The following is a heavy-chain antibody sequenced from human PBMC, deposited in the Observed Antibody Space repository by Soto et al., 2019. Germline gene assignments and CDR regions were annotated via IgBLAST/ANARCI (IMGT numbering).Heavy chain of an antibody. CDR2: ISGSGGST. Sequence: EVQLLESGGGLVQPGGSLRLSCAASGFTFSSYAMSWVRQAPGKGLEWVSAISGSGGSTYYADSVKGRFTISRDNSKKPLYLEMNSLRAEDTAVYYCVKYSNIARAYYFDYWGQGTLVTVSS. J-gene: IGHJ4*02. CDR1: GFTFSSYA. V-gene: IGHV3-23*01. D-gene: IGHD4-4*01. CDR3: VKYSNIARAYYFDY.